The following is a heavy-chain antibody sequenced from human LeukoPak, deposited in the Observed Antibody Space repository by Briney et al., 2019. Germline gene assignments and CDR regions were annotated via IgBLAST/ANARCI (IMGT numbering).Heavy chain of an antibody. J-gene: IGHJ6*03. CDR2: IYHTGST. V-gene: IGHV4-59*02. Sequence: SETLSLTCTISGGSVSDYYWSWIRQSPGKGLEWIGYIYHTGSTSYSPSLKSRVTISADTSQNQFSLKLSSVTAADTAVYYCARELAAYMDVWGKGTTVTVSS. D-gene: IGHD6-13*01. CDR3: ARELAAYMDV. CDR1: GGSVSDYY.